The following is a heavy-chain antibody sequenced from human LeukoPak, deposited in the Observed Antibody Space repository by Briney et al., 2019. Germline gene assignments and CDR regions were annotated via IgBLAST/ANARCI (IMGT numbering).Heavy chain of an antibody. Sequence: SETLSLTCTVSGGSISSYDWSWIRQPPGKGLEWIGYIYYSGSTNYNPSLKSRVTISVDTSKNQFSLKLSSVTAADTAVYYCARVREYQLLDWYFDLWGRGTLVTVSS. CDR1: GGSISSYD. D-gene: IGHD2-2*01. V-gene: IGHV4-59*01. J-gene: IGHJ2*01. CDR2: IYYSGST. CDR3: ARVREYQLLDWYFDL.